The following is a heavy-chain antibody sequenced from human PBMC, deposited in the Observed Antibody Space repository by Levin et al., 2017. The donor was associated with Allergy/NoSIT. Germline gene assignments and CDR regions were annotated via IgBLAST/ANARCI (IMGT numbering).Heavy chain of an antibody. D-gene: IGHD4-17*01. V-gene: IGHV3-33*01. Sequence: PGGSLRLSCAASGFTFSSYGMHWVRQAPGKGLEWVAVIWYDGSNKYYADSVKGRFTISRDNSKNTLYLQMNSLRAEDTAVYYCARDSTAVTTSLVDNWFDPWGQGTLVTVSS. CDR3: ARDSTAVTTSLVDNWFDP. CDR1: GFTFSSYG. CDR2: IWYDGSNK. J-gene: IGHJ5*02.